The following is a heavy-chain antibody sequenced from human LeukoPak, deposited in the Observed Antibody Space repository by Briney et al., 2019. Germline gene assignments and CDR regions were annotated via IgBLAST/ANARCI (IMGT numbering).Heavy chain of an antibody. J-gene: IGHJ6*02. V-gene: IGHV1-18*01. CDR3: ARDGYCSSTSCYGYYYYYGMDV. Sequence: ASVKVSCKASGYTFTSYGISWVRQAPGRGLEWMGWISAYNGNTNYAQKLQGRVTMTTDTSTSTAYMELRSLRSDDTAVYYCARDGYCSSTSCYGYYYYYGMDVWGQGTTVTVSS. CDR2: ISAYNGNT. D-gene: IGHD2-2*03. CDR1: GYTFTSYG.